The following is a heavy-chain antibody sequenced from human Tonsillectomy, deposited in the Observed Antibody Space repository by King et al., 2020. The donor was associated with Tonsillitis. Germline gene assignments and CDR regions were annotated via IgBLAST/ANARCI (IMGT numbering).Heavy chain of an antibody. V-gene: IGHV2-5*01. J-gene: IGHJ4*02. Sequence: FTLQESGPTLVKPTQTLTLTCTFSEFSLSTNGVAVGWLRQPPGKALKWLALIYWKDDKRYSPSLRSRLTITKDTSKNQVVLTMTNMDPVDTATYYCARYLFRYFDYWGQGTLVTVSS. D-gene: IGHD2-21*01. CDR1: EFSLSTNGVA. CDR3: ARYLFRYFDY. CDR2: IYWKDDK.